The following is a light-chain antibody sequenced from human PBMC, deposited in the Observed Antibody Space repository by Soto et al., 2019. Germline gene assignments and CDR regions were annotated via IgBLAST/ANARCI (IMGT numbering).Light chain of an antibody. CDR1: KNDIGVYDF. J-gene: IGLJ1*01. CDR2: EVV. Sequence: QSALTQPPSAAGSPGQSVTISCTGTKNDIGVYDFVSWYQHHPGKAPRLIIYEVVQRPSGVPDRFSGSKSGNTASLTVSGLKDADEAAYFCKSYAGSNPYVFGSGTKLTVL. CDR3: KSYAGSNPYV. V-gene: IGLV2-8*01.